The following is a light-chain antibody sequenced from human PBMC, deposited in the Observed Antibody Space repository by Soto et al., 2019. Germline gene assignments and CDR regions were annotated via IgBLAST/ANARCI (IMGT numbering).Light chain of an antibody. CDR1: QDISNF. J-gene: IGKJ4*01. CDR2: DAS. V-gene: IGKV1-33*01. CDR3: QQYDNLLLT. Sequence: DIQMTQSPSSLSASVGDRVTITCQASQDISNFLNWFQQKPGKAPKLLIYDASNLETGVPSRFSGSGSVTDFTFTISSLQPEDIATYYCQQYDNLLLTFGGGTNVEIK.